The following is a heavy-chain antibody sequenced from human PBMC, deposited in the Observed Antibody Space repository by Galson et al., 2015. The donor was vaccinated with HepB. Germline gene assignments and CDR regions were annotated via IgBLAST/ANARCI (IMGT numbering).Heavy chain of an antibody. V-gene: IGHV1-46*01. J-gene: IGHJ6*02. D-gene: IGHD1-26*01. CDR2: INPSGGST. CDR3: ARDCYSGIEDYYYGMDV. CDR1: GYTFTSYY. Sequence: SVKVSCKASGYTFTSYYMHWVRQAPGQGLEWMGIINPSGGSTSYAQKFQGRVTMTRDTSTSTVYMELSSLRSEDTAVYYCARDCYSGIEDYYYGMDVWGQGTTVTVSS.